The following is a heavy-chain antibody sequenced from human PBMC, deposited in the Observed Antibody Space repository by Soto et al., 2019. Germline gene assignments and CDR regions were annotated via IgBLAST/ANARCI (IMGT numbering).Heavy chain of an antibody. CDR2: ISPYNGNA. D-gene: IGHD5-18*01. V-gene: IGHV1-18*01. CDR3: ARYSGYSYGYGDY. Sequence: ASVKVSCKASGYTFISYSFIWVRQAPGQGLEWMGWISPYNGNANYAQKLQGRVTMTTDTSTSTAYMELRSLRSDDTAVYYCARYSGYSYGYGDYWGQGTLVTVYS. J-gene: IGHJ4*02. CDR1: GYTFISYS.